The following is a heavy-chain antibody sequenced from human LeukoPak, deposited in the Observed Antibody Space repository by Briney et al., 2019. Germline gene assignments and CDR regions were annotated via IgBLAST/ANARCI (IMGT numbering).Heavy chain of an antibody. CDR2: INPNSGDT. D-gene: IGHD1-26*01. Sequence: ASVKVSCKASGYTFTSYHLHWVRQAPGQGLEWMGWINPNSGDTTNAQKFRGRVTMTRDTSITTGDLEVITPESDGPAVYYCAPLVGPTHLDAFDIWGQGTMVIVSS. J-gene: IGHJ3*02. CDR1: GYTFTSYH. CDR3: APLVGPTHLDAFDI. V-gene: IGHV1-2*02.